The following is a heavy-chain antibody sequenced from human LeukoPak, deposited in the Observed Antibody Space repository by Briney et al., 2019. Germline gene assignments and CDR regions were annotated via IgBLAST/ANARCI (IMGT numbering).Heavy chain of an antibody. J-gene: IGHJ4*02. CDR2: IYYSGST. D-gene: IGHD3-10*01. Sequence: KPSETLSLTCTVSGGSISSYYWSWIRQPPGKGLEWIGYIYYSGSTNYNPSLKSRVTISVDTSKNQFSLKLSSVTAADTAVYYCARVIWFGEKIQPYFDYWGQGTLVTVSS. V-gene: IGHV4-59*01. CDR1: GGSISSYY. CDR3: ARVIWFGEKIQPYFDY.